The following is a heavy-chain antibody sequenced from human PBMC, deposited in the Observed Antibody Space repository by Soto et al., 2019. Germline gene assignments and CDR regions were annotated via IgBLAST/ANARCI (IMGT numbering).Heavy chain of an antibody. D-gene: IGHD1-1*01. J-gene: IGHJ5*02. V-gene: IGHV3-23*01. CDR3: SRVNWNDPNTS. Sequence: EVQMLKSGGDLVQPGGSLRLSCVVCGFTFGSEDLKWVRQAPGKGLGWVSGIDGGGKTYYADSVKGRFTISTDSAKSTLYRQMNSPGVDAAAIYYGSRVNWNDPNTSWRQGIVVIISS. CDR2: IDGGGKT. CDR1: GFTFGSED.